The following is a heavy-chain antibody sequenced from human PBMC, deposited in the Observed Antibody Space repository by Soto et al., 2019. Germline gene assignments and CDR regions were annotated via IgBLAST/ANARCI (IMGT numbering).Heavy chain of an antibody. Sequence: PSETLALTCGVSGGSMSSSRYYWNWIRQSPGKGLEWIGSVYYSGTTYYNPSLKRRVTISVDTYNQFSLKLSSVTAADTAYYFCSRRPMVGPVAENAFDFWGKGTTVTVSS. V-gene: IGHV4-39*01. J-gene: IGHJ6*04. CDR3: SRRPMVGPVAENAFDF. D-gene: IGHD2-2*01. CDR2: VYYSGTT. CDR1: GGSMSSSRYY.